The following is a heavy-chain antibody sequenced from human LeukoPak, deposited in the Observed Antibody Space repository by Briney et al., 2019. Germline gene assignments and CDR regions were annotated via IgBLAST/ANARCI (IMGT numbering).Heavy chain of an antibody. J-gene: IGHJ4*02. V-gene: IGHV1-69*13. CDR3: SRSPNLLWLHVY. Sequence: ASVKVSCKASGGTFSSYAISWVRQAPGQGLEWMGGIIPIFGTANYAQKFQGRVTITADESTSTAYMELSSLRSEDTAVYYCSRSPNLLWLHVYWGQGTLVTVSS. CDR1: GGTFSSYA. CDR2: IIPIFGTA. D-gene: IGHD5-18*01.